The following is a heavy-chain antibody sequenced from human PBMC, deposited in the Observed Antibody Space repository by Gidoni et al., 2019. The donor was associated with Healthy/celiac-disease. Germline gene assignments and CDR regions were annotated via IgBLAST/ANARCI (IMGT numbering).Heavy chain of an antibody. CDR3: AKDWDPGTGSPDAFDI. V-gene: IGHV3-23*01. D-gene: IGHD3-10*01. J-gene: IGHJ3*02. CDR1: GFTFSSYA. Sequence: EVPLLESGGRFVQPGGSLRLSCAASGFTFSSYAMSWVRQAPGKGLEWVSAISGSGGSTYYADSVKGRFTISRDNSKNTLYLQRNSLRAEDTAVYYCAKDWDPGTGSPDAFDIWGQGTMVTVSS. CDR2: ISGSGGST.